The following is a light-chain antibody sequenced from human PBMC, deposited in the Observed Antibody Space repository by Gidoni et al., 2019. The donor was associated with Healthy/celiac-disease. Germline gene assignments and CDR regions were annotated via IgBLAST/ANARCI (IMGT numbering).Light chain of an antibody. J-gene: IGKJ1*01. CDR2: GAS. V-gene: IGKV3-15*01. CDR1: QSVSSN. Sequence: EIVMTQSPATLSVSPGERATLSCRASQSVSSNLAWYQQKPGQAPRLLIYGASTRATGIPARFRGSGSGTEFTLTISSLQSEDFAFYYCQQYNNWPVTFGQGTKVEIK. CDR3: QQYNNWPVT.